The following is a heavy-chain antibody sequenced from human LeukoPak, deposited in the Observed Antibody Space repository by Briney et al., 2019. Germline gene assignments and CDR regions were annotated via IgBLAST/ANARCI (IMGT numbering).Heavy chain of an antibody. V-gene: IGHV1-18*01. CDR3: ARAQYGSGSYYNWFDP. Sequence: ASVKVSCKASGYTFTSYVIIWVRQAPGQGLEWMGWISAYNGITNYAQKLQDRVTMTTDTSTSTAYMELSSLRSDDTAVYYCARAQYGSGSYYNWFDPWGQGTLVTVSS. J-gene: IGHJ5*02. D-gene: IGHD3-10*01. CDR2: ISAYNGIT. CDR1: GYTFTSYV.